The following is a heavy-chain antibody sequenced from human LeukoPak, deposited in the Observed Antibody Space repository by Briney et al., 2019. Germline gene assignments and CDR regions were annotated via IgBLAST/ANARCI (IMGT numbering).Heavy chain of an antibody. V-gene: IGHV1-2*02. CDR3: ATDPGHSGMDY. CDR2: INPQSGGT. Sequence: ASVKVSCKTSGFHFFAYYIQWVRQALGQGLEWMGWINPQSGGTTYSQKFQDRVTLTSDASIRTAYMELRRLTSDDTAVYYCATDPGHSGMDYWGLGSLVTVSS. CDR1: GFHFFAYY. D-gene: IGHD3-10*01. J-gene: IGHJ4*02.